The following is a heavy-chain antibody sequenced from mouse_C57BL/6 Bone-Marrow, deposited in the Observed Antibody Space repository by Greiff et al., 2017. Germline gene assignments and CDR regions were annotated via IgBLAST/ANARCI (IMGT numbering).Heavy chain of an antibody. D-gene: IGHD2-4*01. CDR2: IYPGSGNT. V-gene: IGHV1-76*01. CDR1: GYTFTDYY. CDR3: ARTYDYDGAMDY. J-gene: IGHJ4*01. Sequence: QVQLQQSGAELVRPGASVKLSCKASGYTFTDYYINWVKQRPGQGLEWIARIYPGSGNTYYNEKFKGKAKLTAEKSSSTAYMQLSSLTSEDSAVYFCARTYDYDGAMDYWGQGTSVTVSS.